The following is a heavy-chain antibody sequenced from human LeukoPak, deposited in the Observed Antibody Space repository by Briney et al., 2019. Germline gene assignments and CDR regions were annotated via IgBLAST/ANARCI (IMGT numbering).Heavy chain of an antibody. D-gene: IGHD6-19*01. Sequence: SQTLSLTCTVSGGSISSGDYYWSWIRQPPGKGLEWIGYIYYSGSTYYNPSLKSRVTISVDTSKNQFSLKLSSVTAADTAVYYCARDLRSSGWHTEYFQHWGQGTLVTVSS. CDR3: ARDLRSSGWHTEYFQH. CDR1: GGSISSGDYY. J-gene: IGHJ1*01. V-gene: IGHV4-30-4*01. CDR2: IYYSGST.